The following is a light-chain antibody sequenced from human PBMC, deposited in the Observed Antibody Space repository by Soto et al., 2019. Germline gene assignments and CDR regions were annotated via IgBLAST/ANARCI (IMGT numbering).Light chain of an antibody. CDR3: QQYNSYSYT. V-gene: IGKV1-5*03. J-gene: IGKJ2*01. CDR2: KAS. CDR1: QSISNW. Sequence: DIQMTQSPSTLSASVGDRVTITCWASQSISNWLAWYQQKPGKAPKLLIYKASSLESGVPSRFSGSGSGTELTLTISSLQPDDFATYYCQQYNSYSYTFGQGTKLEIK.